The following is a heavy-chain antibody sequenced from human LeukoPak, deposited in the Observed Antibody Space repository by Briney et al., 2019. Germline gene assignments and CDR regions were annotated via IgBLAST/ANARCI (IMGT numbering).Heavy chain of an antibody. Sequence: SETLSLTCGVSGGSFSGYYWSWIRQPPGKGLEWIGSIYYRGSTYYNPSLKSRVTISVDTSKNQFSLKLSSVTAADTAVYYCARHVSSWSLLYWGQGTLVTVPS. CDR1: GGSFSGYY. V-gene: IGHV4-39*01. CDR3: ARHVSSWSLLY. D-gene: IGHD6-13*01. J-gene: IGHJ4*02. CDR2: IYYRGST.